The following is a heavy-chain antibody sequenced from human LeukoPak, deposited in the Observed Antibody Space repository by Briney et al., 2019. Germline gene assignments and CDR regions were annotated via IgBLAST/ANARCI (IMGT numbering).Heavy chain of an antibody. J-gene: IGHJ3*02. CDR1: GYTFTSYY. Sequence: ASVKVSCKASGYTFTSYYMHWVRQAPGQGLEWMGIINPSGGSTSYAQKFQGRVTMTRDTSTSTVYMELSSLRSEDTAVYYCARAGGVTKGGVYAFDIWGQGTMVTVSS. CDR2: INPSGGST. V-gene: IGHV1-46*01. CDR3: ARAGGVTKGGVYAFDI. D-gene: IGHD4-17*01.